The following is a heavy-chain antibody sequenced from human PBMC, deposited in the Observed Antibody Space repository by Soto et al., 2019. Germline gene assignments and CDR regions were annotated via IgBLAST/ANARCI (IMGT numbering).Heavy chain of an antibody. D-gene: IGHD6-19*01. CDR2: IIPILGIA. CDR1: GGTFSSYT. J-gene: IGHJ6*02. CDR3: ARDRTAVAGTEHYYYGMDV. Sequence: QVQLVQSGAEVKKPGSSVKVSCKASGGTFSSYTISWVRQAPGQGLEWMGRIIPILGIANYAQKFQGRVTITADKSTSTAYMELSSLRSEETAVYYCARDRTAVAGTEHYYYGMDVWGQGTTVTVSS. V-gene: IGHV1-69*08.